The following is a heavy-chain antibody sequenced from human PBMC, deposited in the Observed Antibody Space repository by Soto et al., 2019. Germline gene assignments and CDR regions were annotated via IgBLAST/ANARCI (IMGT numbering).Heavy chain of an antibody. D-gene: IGHD3-16*02. CDR2: IKSKTDGGTT. Sequence: VGRIKSKTDGGTTDYAAPVKGRFTISRDDSKNTLYLQMNSLKTEDTAVYYCTTLRQYYDYVWGSYRLDYYFDYWGQGTLVTVSS. V-gene: IGHV3-15*07. CDR3: TTLRQYYDYVWGSYRLDYYFDY. J-gene: IGHJ4*02.